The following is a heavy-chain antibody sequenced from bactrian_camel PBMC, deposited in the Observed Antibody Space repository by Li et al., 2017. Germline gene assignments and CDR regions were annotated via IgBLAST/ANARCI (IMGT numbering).Heavy chain of an antibody. CDR1: GFSVSSQC. V-gene: IGHV3S42*01. J-gene: IGHJ4*01. Sequence: VQLVESGGDSVQAGGSLRLSCAASGFSVSSQCMGWFRQAPGKAREGVATINDDGTTTYRDSVKGRFTISRDNADNTLYLQMNDLKSEDTGMYYCAALMSRRIDQIGRLDWQLKAKFDYYGPGTQVTVS. D-gene: IGHD2*01. CDR2: INDDGTT.